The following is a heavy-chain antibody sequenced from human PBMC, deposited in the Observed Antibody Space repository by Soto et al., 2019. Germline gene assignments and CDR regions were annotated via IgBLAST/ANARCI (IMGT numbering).Heavy chain of an antibody. CDR2: IWYDGSNK. CDR3: ARDSVSWGYFDL. Sequence: QVQLVESGGGVVQPGRSLRLSCAASGFTFSSYGMHWVRQAPGKGLEWVAVIWYDGSNKYYADSVKGRFTISRDNSKNTLYLQMNSLRAEDTAVYYCARDSVSWGYFDLWGRGTLVTVSS. V-gene: IGHV3-33*01. D-gene: IGHD6-13*01. J-gene: IGHJ2*01. CDR1: GFTFSSYG.